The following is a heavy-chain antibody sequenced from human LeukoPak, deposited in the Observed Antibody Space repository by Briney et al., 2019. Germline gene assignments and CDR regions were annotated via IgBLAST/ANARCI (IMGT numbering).Heavy chain of an antibody. Sequence: QPGRSLRLSCAASGLTFSTYVMNWVRQAPGKGLEWVSTISESGGSTYYADSVKGRFTISRDNSKSTLYLQMNSLRAEDTAVYYCGRYYVMDVWGQGTSVTVSS. CDR2: ISESGGST. J-gene: IGHJ6*02. CDR3: GRYYVMDV. CDR1: GLTFSTYV. V-gene: IGHV3-23*01.